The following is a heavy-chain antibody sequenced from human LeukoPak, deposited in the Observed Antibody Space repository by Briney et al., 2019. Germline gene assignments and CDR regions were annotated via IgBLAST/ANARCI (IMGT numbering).Heavy chain of an antibody. Sequence: LSLTCTVSGGSISSSSYYWGWIRQPPGKGLEWVAVISYDGSNKYYADSVKGRFTISRDNSKNTLYLQMNSLRAEDTAVYYCAKDSVDIVVVVAAFLFDYWGQGTLVTVSS. CDR3: AKDSVDIVVVVAAFLFDY. CDR1: GGSISSSS. V-gene: IGHV3-30*18. J-gene: IGHJ4*02. CDR2: ISYDGSNK. D-gene: IGHD2-15*01.